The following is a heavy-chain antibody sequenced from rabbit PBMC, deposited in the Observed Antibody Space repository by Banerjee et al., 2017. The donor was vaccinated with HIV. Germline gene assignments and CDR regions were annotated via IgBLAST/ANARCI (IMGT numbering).Heavy chain of an antibody. CDR2: IDTGDGTT. D-gene: IGHD8-1*01. CDR3: ARGDGSAYYTYYGMDL. J-gene: IGHJ6*01. CDR1: RFSFSSSYW. Sequence: QEQLVESGGGLVKPGGTLTLTCTASRFSFSSSYWICWVRQAPGKGLEWIGCIDTGDGTTWYASWAKGRFTISKTSSTTVTLQMTSLTAADTATYFCARGDGSAYYTYYGMDLWGQGTLV. V-gene: IGHV1S45*01.